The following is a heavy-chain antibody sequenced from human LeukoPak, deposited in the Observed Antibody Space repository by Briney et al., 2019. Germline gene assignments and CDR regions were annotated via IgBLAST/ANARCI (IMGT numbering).Heavy chain of an antibody. J-gene: IGHJ3*02. CDR2: IYYSGST. D-gene: IGHD3-22*01. V-gene: IGHV4-39*01. CDR3: ARPEGYYYDNSGYNNAFDI. Sequence: SETLSLTCTVSGGSISSSSYYWGWIRQPPGKGLEWIGSIYYSGSTYYNPSLKSRVTISVDTSKNQFSLKLSSVTAADTAVYYCARPEGYYYDNSGYNNAFDIWGQGTMVTVSS. CDR1: GGSISSSSYY.